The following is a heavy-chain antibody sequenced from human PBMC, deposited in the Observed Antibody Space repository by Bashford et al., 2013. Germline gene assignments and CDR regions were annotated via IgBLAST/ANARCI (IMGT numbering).Heavy chain of an antibody. J-gene: IGHJ4*02. V-gene: IGHV1-46*01. CDR1: GYTFTSYY. CDR3: ARDVRPGIAAAGMGY. D-gene: IGHD6-13*01. CDR2: INPSGGST. Sequence: ASVKVSCKASGYTFTSYYMHWVRQAPGQGLEWMGIINPSGGSTSYAQKFQGRVTMTRDTSTSTVYMELSSLRSEDTAVYYCARDVRPGIAAAGMGYWGQGTLVTVSS.